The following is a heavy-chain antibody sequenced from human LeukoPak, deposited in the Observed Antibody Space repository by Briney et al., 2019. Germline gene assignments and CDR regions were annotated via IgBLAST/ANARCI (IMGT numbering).Heavy chain of an antibody. D-gene: IGHD3-10*01. CDR1: GFTFSSSA. CDR2: ISNNGGYT. J-gene: IGHJ4*02. V-gene: IGHV3-23*01. CDR3: AKVPSYPVYYFDC. Sequence: AGGSLRLSCAASGFTFSSSAMSWVRQAPGKGLEWVSAISNNGGYTYYADSVQGRFTISRDNSKSTLCLQMNSLRAEDTAVYYCAKVPSYPVYYFDCWGQGTLVTVSS.